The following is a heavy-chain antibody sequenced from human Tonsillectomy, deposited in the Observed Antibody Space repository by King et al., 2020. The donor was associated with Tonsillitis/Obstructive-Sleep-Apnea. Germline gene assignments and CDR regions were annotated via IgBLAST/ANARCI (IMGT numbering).Heavy chain of an antibody. CDR1: GFTFNNYW. J-gene: IGHJ6*03. D-gene: IGHD2-2*02. CDR2: IKQDGSER. CDR3: VRDEGYCSRTNCYTDYYYMDV. Sequence: VQLVESGGGLVQPGGSLRLSCAGSGFTFNNYWMSWVRQAPGKGLEWVANIKQDGSERYYVDSVKGRFTISRDNAKNSLYLQMNSLRAEDTAVYYCVRDEGYCSRTNCYTDYYYMDVWGKGTTVTVSS. V-gene: IGHV3-7*04.